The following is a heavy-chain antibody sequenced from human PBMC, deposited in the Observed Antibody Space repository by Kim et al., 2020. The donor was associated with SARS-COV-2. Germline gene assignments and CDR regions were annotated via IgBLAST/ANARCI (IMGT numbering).Heavy chain of an antibody. Sequence: GGSLRLSCAVSGFTFSSNAMNWVRQAPGKGLEWVPTITGNGGIRNYADSVKGRFTVSRDNSKNTMYLQMNSLRAEDTAVYYCARGLVRGVPSTTFNYWGQGTLGTVSS. J-gene: IGHJ4*02. D-gene: IGHD3-10*01. CDR1: GFTFSSNA. CDR2: ITGNGGIR. CDR3: ARGLVRGVPSTTFNY. V-gene: IGHV3-23*01.